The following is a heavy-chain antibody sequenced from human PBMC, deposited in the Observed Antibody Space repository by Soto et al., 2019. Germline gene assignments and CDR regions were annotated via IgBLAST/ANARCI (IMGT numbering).Heavy chain of an antibody. CDR3: ARETGYYGSGSYGYYYYYYGMDV. Sequence: SETLSLTCTVSGGSISSYYWSWIRQPPGKGLEWIGYIYYSGSTNYNPSLKSRVTISVDTSKNQFSLKLSSVTAADTAVYYCARETGYYGSGSYGYYYYYYGMDVWGQGTTVTVSS. D-gene: IGHD3-10*01. CDR2: IYYSGST. CDR1: GGSISSYY. J-gene: IGHJ6*02. V-gene: IGHV4-59*01.